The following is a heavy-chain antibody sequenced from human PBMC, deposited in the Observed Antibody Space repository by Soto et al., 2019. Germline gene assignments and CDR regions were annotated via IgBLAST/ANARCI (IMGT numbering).Heavy chain of an antibody. J-gene: IGHJ6*02. CDR1: GLTFNTSG. CDR2: ISYDGATQ. CDR3: ATKARWTNYLYYGMDV. Sequence: PGGSLRLSCEVSGLTFNTSGMHWVRQAPGKGLEWLAVISYDGATQYYGDTVKGRFTISRDNSKNTLFLHMGGLRAEDTAMYYCATKARWTNYLYYGMDVGAWGPRSPSP. V-gene: IGHV3-30*03. D-gene: IGHD2-15*01.